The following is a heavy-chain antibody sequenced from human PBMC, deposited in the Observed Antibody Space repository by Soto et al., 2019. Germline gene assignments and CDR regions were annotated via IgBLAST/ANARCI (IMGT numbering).Heavy chain of an antibody. D-gene: IGHD6-13*01. J-gene: IGHJ4*02. CDR2: INAYNGNT. Sequence: ASVKGSRQAFGFTLTRYCISWGRQAPGQGLEWMGWINAYNGNTNYAQKLQGRVTMTTDTSTSTAYMELRSLRSDDTAVYYCARALFTPAGYWGQGTLVTVSS. CDR1: GFTLTRYC. CDR3: ARALFTPAGY. V-gene: IGHV1-18*01.